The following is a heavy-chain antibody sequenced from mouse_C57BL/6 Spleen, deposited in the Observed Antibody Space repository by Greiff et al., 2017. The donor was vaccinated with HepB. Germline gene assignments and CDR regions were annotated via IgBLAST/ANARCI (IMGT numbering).Heavy chain of an antibody. Sequence: VQLVESGPGLVQPSQSLSITCTVSGFSLTSYGVHWVRQSPGKGLEWLGVIWSGGSTDYNAAFISRLSISKDNSKSQVFFKMNSLQADDTAIYYCARAGYGYDGAWFAYWGQGTLVTVSA. D-gene: IGHD2-2*01. V-gene: IGHV2-2*01. J-gene: IGHJ3*01. CDR2: IWSGGST. CDR3: ARAGYGYDGAWFAY. CDR1: GFSLTSYG.